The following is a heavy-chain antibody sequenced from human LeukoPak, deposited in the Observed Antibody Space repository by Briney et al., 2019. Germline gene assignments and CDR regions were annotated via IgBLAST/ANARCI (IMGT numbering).Heavy chain of an antibody. CDR3: ARDREAMAGKVPLDY. J-gene: IGHJ4*02. D-gene: IGHD6-19*01. CDR2: IKQDGSEK. Sequence: TGGSLRLSCAASGFTFSSYWMSWVRQAPGKGLEWVDNIKQDGSEKYYVDSVKGRFTISRDNAKNSLYLQMNSLRAEDTAVYYCARDREAMAGKVPLDYWGQGTLVTVSS. CDR1: GFTFSSYW. V-gene: IGHV3-7*01.